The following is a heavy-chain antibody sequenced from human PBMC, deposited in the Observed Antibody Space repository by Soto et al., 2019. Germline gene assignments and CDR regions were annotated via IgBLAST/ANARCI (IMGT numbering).Heavy chain of an antibody. Sequence: PSETLSLTCSVSGDSMNNYDWSWIRQPPGQGLEYIGYVYSSGSTSCNPSLRSRLTIYQDTSKTQFSMTLTSVTAADTAVYYCARGYTSNWFRLDSWGQGILVTVSS. CDR3: ARGYTSNWFRLDS. D-gene: IGHD6-13*01. CDR2: VYSSGST. CDR1: GDSMNNYD. V-gene: IGHV4-59*01. J-gene: IGHJ4*02.